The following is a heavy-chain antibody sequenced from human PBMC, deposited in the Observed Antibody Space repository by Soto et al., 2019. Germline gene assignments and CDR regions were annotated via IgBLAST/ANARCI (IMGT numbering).Heavy chain of an antibody. V-gene: IGHV1-3*01. J-gene: IGHJ4*02. D-gene: IGHD3-22*01. CDR3: AINMIVVVPTQGKDY. Sequence: ASVKVSCKASEYTFTSYAMHWVRQAPGQRLEWMGWINAGNGNTKYSQKFQGRVTITRDTSASTAYMELSSLRSEDTAVYYCAINMIVVVPTQGKDYWGQGTLVTVSS. CDR2: INAGNGNT. CDR1: EYTFTSYA.